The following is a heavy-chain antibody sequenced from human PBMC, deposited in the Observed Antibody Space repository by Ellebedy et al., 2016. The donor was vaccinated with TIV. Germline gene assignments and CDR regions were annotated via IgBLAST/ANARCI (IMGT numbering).Heavy chain of an antibody. D-gene: IGHD3-22*01. V-gene: IGHV1-18*01. Sequence: AASVKVSCKASAYTFTRYSINWVRQAPGQGLEWLGWISAYSGNTNYAQKFQDRVTMTIETSTNTAYMELGSLTSDDTAVFYCARGKTYYYDGSAYRPYDLWGQGTPVTVSS. J-gene: IGHJ5*02. CDR1: AYTFTRYS. CDR2: ISAYSGNT. CDR3: ARGKTYYYDGSAYRPYDL.